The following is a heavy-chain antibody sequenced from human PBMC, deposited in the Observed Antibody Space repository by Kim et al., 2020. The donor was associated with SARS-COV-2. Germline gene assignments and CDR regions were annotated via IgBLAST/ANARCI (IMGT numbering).Heavy chain of an antibody. CDR2: ISYRSTDI. J-gene: IGHJ4*02. V-gene: IGHV3-11*03. Sequence: GGSLRLSCAASGFTFSDYYMSWIRQAPGKGLEWVSYISYRSTDIRYADSVKGRFTISRDDAKNSLYLQMNSLRAEDTAVYFCVRWQSYGSGPDYWGQGTLVTVSP. CDR1: GFTFSDYY. CDR3: VRWQSYGSGPDY. D-gene: IGHD3-10*01.